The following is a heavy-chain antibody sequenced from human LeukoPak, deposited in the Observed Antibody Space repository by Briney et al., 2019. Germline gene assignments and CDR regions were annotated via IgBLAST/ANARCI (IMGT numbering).Heavy chain of an antibody. Sequence: PGGSLRLSCAASGFTFSNAWVSWVRQAPGKGLEWVGRIKSKTDGGTTDYAAPVKGRFTISRDDSKNTLYLQMNSLKTEDTAVYYCTTGGFGELFHYYYGMDVWGQGTTVTVSS. J-gene: IGHJ6*02. V-gene: IGHV3-15*01. D-gene: IGHD3-10*01. CDR1: GFTFSNAW. CDR2: IKSKTDGGTT. CDR3: TTGGFGELFHYYYGMDV.